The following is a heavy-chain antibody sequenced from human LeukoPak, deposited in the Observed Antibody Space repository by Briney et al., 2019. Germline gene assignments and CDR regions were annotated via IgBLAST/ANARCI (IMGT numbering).Heavy chain of an antibody. CDR2: IHTSGST. CDR3: ARMVGATRCDI. CDR1: GGSVSNYY. D-gene: IGHD1-26*01. Sequence: SETLSLTCTVSGGSVSNYYWSWIRQPAGKELEWIGRIHTSGSTNYDPSLKSRVTMSVDTSKSQFSLKLSSVTAADTAVYYCARMVGATRCDIWGQGTMVTVSS. V-gene: IGHV4-4*07. J-gene: IGHJ3*02.